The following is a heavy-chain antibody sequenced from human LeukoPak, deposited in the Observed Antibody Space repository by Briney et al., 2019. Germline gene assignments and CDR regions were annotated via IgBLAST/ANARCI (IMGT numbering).Heavy chain of an antibody. CDR2: ISYDGSNK. CDR1: GFTFSSYA. V-gene: IGHV3-30*04. J-gene: IGHJ5*02. Sequence: GGSLRLSCAASGFTFSSYAMHWVRQAPGKGLEWVAVISYDGSNKYYADSVKGRFTISRGNSKNTLYLQMNSLRAEDTAVYYCARPSESWGQGTLVTVSS. CDR3: ARPSES.